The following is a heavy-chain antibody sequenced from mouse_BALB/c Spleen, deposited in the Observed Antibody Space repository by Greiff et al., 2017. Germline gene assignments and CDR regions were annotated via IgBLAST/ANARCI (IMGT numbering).Heavy chain of an antibody. Sequence: QVQLQQPGAELVRPGASVKLSCKASGYTFTSYWINWVKQRPGQGLEWIGNIYPSDSYTNYNQKFKDKATLTVDKSSSTAYMQLSSPTSEDSAVYYCTRVTTAYFDYWGQGTTLTVSS. J-gene: IGHJ2*01. V-gene: IGHV1-69*02. D-gene: IGHD1-2*01. CDR3: TRVTTAYFDY. CDR1: GYTFTSYW. CDR2: IYPSDSYT.